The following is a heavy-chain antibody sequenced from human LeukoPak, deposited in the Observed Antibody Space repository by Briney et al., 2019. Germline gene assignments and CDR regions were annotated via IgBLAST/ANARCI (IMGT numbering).Heavy chain of an antibody. V-gene: IGHV4-59*12. CDR3: AREEMPGKFDY. Sequence: SETLSLTCTVSGGSISSYYWSWIRQPPGKGLEWIGEINHSGNTNYNPSLKSRAAISLDKSSNQFSLRPTSVTAADTAMYFCAREEMPGKFDYWGQGILVTVSS. D-gene: IGHD1-26*01. CDR2: INHSGNT. CDR1: GGSISSYY. J-gene: IGHJ4*02.